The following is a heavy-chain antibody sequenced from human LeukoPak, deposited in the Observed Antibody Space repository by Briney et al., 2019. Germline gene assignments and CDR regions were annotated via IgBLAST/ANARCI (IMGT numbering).Heavy chain of an antibody. D-gene: IGHD2-2*01. V-gene: IGHV4-59*01. CDR2: IYYSGST. CDR1: GDSISSYF. Sequence: SETLSLTCTVSGDSISSYFWSWIRQPPGKGLEWIGYIYYSGSTNYNPSLKSRVTISADTSKNQFSLKLTSVTAADTAVYYCASTSSYANFDYWGQGTLVTVSS. J-gene: IGHJ4*02. CDR3: ASTSSYANFDY.